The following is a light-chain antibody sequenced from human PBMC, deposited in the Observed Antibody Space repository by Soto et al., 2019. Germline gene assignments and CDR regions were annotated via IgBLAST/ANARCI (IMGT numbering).Light chain of an antibody. CDR3: MQAVQTPPT. CDR1: QSLLHSNGYSY. V-gene: IGKV2-28*01. Sequence: DIVMTQSPLSLSVTPGEPASISCRSSQSLLHSNGYSYLDWYLQKPGQSPLLLIYLGSNRASGVPDRFSASGSGTDFTLKISRVEAEDVGVYYCMQAVQTPPTFGGGTKVEIK. J-gene: IGKJ4*01. CDR2: LGS.